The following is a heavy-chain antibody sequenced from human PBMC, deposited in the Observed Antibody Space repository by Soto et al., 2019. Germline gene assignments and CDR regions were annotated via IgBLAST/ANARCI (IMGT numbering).Heavy chain of an antibody. CDR1: GFTFSSYA. J-gene: IGHJ3*02. Sequence: GGSLRLSCAASGFTFSSYAMHWVRQAPGKGLEWVAVISYDGSNKYYADSVKGRFTISRDNSKNTLYLQMNSLRAEDTAVYYCATGSGSPEPVAFDIWGQGTMVTVSS. D-gene: IGHD1-26*01. CDR2: ISYDGSNK. V-gene: IGHV3-30-3*01. CDR3: ATGSGSPEPVAFDI.